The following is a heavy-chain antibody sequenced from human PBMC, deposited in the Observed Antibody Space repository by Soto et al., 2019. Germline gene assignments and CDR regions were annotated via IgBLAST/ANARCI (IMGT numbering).Heavy chain of an antibody. CDR2: VYYTGST. V-gene: IGHV4-59*08. Sequence: QVQLQESGPGLVRPSETLSLTCTVSGGSISNFYWSWIRQPPGKGLEWIGYVYYTGSTSYNPSLKRRVTFSADPSRGQFSLRLNCVTAADTAVYYCARTVLGPDLLADSFVDYYYYMDVWGQGTTVTVSS. D-gene: IGHD3-9*01. CDR3: ARTVLGPDLLADSFVDYYYYMDV. CDR1: GGSISNFY. J-gene: IGHJ6*03.